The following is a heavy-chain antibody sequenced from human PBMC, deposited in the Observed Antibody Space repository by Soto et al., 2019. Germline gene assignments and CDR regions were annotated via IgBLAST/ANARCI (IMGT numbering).Heavy chain of an antibody. Sequence: QVQLVESGGCVVQPGRSLRLSCAASGFTFSSYGMHWVRQAPGKGLEWVAVIWYDGSNKYYADSVKGRFTISRDNSKNTLYLQMNSLRAEDTAVYYCARVPQGIAVAGVDYWGQGTLVTVSS. V-gene: IGHV3-33*01. CDR2: IWYDGSNK. CDR3: ARVPQGIAVAGVDY. J-gene: IGHJ4*02. CDR1: GFTFSSYG. D-gene: IGHD6-19*01.